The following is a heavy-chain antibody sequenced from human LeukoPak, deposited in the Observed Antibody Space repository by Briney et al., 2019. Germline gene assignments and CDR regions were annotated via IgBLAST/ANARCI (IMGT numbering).Heavy chain of an antibody. CDR1: GFNFKNYW. J-gene: IGHJ4*02. V-gene: IGHV3-74*01. D-gene: IGHD5-24*01. CDR3: ARVADGDKYGGRDY. CDR2: IINDGSST. Sequence: PGGSLRPSCAASGFNFKNYWKHWVRQAPGKGLEWVSRIINDGSSTTYADSVKGRFTISRDNAKDTLYLQMDSLRVEDTAVYYCARVADGDKYGGRDYWGQGALVIVSS.